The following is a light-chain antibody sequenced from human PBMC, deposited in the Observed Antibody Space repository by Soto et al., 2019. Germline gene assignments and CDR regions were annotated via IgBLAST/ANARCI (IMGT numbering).Light chain of an antibody. J-gene: IGKJ5*01. Sequence: IPLAQSPSSLSASIRDTVSITCRASQGIATGLPWYQQKPGTPPRLLIYDASILQRGGPSSCSGRTAGTHFILTIHHLQPEAFATYYCQQFNSLFGQGTRLEIK. CDR3: QQFNSL. V-gene: IGKV1-13*02. CDR1: QGIATG. CDR2: DAS.